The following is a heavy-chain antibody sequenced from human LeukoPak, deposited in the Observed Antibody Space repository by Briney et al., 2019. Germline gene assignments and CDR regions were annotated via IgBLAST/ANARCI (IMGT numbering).Heavy chain of an antibody. J-gene: IGHJ4*02. Sequence: GASVKVSCKASGYTFTSYAMHWVRQAPGQGLEWMGWISAYNGNTNYAQKLQGRVTMTTDTSTSTAYMELRSLRSDDTAVYYCARDYGSGISDYWGQGTLVTVSS. V-gene: IGHV1-18*01. CDR3: ARDYGSGISDY. CDR2: ISAYNGNT. D-gene: IGHD3-10*01. CDR1: GYTFTSYA.